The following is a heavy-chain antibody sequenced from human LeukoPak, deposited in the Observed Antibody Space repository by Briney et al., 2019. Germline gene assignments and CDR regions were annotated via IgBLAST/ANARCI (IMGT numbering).Heavy chain of an antibody. CDR3: TRFLYYYDSSGYHDYFDY. D-gene: IGHD3-22*01. CDR2: INSDGSST. V-gene: IGHV3-74*01. Sequence: QPGGSLRLSCAASGFTFSSYWMHWVRQAPGKGLVWVSRINSDGSSTNYADSVKGRFTISRDNAKNTLYLQMNSLRAEDTAVYYCTRFLYYYDSSGYHDYFDYWGQGTLVTVSS. J-gene: IGHJ4*02. CDR1: GFTFSSYW.